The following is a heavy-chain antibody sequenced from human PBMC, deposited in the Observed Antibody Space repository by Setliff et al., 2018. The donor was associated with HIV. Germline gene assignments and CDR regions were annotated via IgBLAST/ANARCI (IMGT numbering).Heavy chain of an antibody. J-gene: IGHJ6*02. V-gene: IGHV1-18*01. CDR1: GYTFTSYD. CDR3: AREIVEYYDSSGYYPPTDYFYGIDV. Sequence: ASVKVSCKASGYTFTSYDISWVRQAPGQGLEWMGWISAYHGKTNYAQKLQGRVTMTTDTSTSTAYMELRSLRSDDTAVYYCAREIVEYYDSSGYYPPTDYFYGIDVWGQGTTVTVSS. D-gene: IGHD3-22*01. CDR2: ISAYHGKT.